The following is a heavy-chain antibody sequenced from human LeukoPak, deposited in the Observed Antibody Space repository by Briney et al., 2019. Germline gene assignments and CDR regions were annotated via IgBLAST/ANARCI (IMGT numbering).Heavy chain of an antibody. Sequence: SQTLSLTCTVSGGSFSSGSYYWSWIRQPAGKGLEWIGRIYTSGSTNYNPSLKSRVTISVDTSRNQFSLKLSSVTAADTAVYYCARDTVIVATTGYCSGGSCYYYGMDVWGQGTTVTVSS. V-gene: IGHV4-61*02. D-gene: IGHD2-15*01. CDR3: ARDTVIVATTGYCSGGSCYYYGMDV. J-gene: IGHJ6*02. CDR2: IYTSGST. CDR1: GGSFSSGSYY.